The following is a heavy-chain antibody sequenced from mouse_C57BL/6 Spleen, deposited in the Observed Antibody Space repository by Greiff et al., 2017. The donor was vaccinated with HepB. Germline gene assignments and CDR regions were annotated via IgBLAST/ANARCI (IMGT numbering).Heavy chain of an antibody. J-gene: IGHJ2*01. CDR1: GYTFTSYW. CDR3: ASGGGRGDY. CDR2: IDPSDSYT. V-gene: IGHV1-50*01. Sequence: VQLQQPGAELVKPGASVKLSCKASGYTFTSYWMQWVKQRPGQGLEWIGEIDPSDSYTNYNQKFKGKATLTVDTSSSTAYMQLSSLTSEDSAVYYCASGGGRGDYWGQGTTLTVSS.